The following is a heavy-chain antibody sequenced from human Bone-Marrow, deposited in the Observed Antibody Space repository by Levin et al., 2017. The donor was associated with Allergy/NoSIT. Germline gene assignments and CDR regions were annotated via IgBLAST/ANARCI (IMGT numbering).Heavy chain of an antibody. V-gene: IGHV3-74*01. Sequence: GGSLRLSCAASGFTFSSYWMHWVRQAPGKGLVWVSRINSDGSSTSYADSVKGRFTISRDNAKNTLYLQMNSLRAEDTAVYYCARVASKYSSSSVGYYYYYGMDVWGQGTTVTVSS. D-gene: IGHD6-6*01. CDR2: INSDGSST. J-gene: IGHJ6*02. CDR3: ARVASKYSSSSVGYYYYYGMDV. CDR1: GFTFSSYW.